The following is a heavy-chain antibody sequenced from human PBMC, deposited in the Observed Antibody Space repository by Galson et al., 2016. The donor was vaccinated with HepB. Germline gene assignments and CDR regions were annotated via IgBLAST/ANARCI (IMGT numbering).Heavy chain of an antibody. CDR3: ARDNSGWSRNY. D-gene: IGHD6-19*01. CDR2: IRSKAYGGTT. V-gene: IGHV3-49*03. J-gene: IGHJ4*02. CDR1: GFTFGDYA. Sequence: SLRLSCAASGFTFGDYAMSWFRQAPGKGLEWVGFIRSKAYGGTTEYAASVKGRFTISRDDSKSIAYLQMNSLRAEDTAVYYCARDNSGWSRNYWGQGTLVTVSS.